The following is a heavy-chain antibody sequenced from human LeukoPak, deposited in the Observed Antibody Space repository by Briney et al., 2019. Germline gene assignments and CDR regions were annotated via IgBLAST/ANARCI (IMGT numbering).Heavy chain of an antibody. Sequence: GGSLRLSCAASGFTFSSYSMNWVRQAPGKGLEWVSYISSSSSTIYYADSVKGRFTISRGNAKNSLYLQMNSLRAEDTAVYYCAKDHTDIVVVPDAHFDYWGQGTLVTVSS. CDR2: ISSSSSTI. V-gene: IGHV3-48*01. D-gene: IGHD2-2*01. CDR3: AKDHTDIVVVPDAHFDY. CDR1: GFTFSSYS. J-gene: IGHJ4*02.